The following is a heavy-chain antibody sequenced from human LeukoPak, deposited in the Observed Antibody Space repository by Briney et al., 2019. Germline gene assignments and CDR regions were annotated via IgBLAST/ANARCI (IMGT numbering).Heavy chain of an antibody. V-gene: IGHV4-4*02. Sequence: SETLSLTCTVSGDSISSSEWFTWVRQPPGKGLEWIGEIHHSGSPNYNPSLKSRVTIEIDKSNNQFSLKLTSVTAADTAVHYCARRIGEKPYWGQGVLVTVSS. CDR2: IHHSGSP. J-gene: IGHJ4*02. CDR3: ARRIGEKPY. CDR1: GDSISSSEW. D-gene: IGHD3-10*01.